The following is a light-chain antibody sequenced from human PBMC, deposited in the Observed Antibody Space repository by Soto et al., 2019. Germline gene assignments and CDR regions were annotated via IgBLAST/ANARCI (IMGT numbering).Light chain of an antibody. Sequence: EIVLTQSPGTLSLSPGERATLSCRASQSISSNYLAWYQQKPGQAPRLLIYGASSRATGIPDRFSGSGSGTDFPLTISRLEPEDFAVYYCQQYGSSPWTFGQGTKGEIK. CDR1: QSISSNY. CDR3: QQYGSSPWT. V-gene: IGKV3-20*01. J-gene: IGKJ1*01. CDR2: GAS.